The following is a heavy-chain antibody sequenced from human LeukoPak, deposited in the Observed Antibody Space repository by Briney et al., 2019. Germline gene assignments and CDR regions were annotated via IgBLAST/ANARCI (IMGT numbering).Heavy chain of an antibody. V-gene: IGHV3-21*01. J-gene: IGHJ4*02. Sequence: GGSLRLSCAASGFTFSSYSMNWVRRAPGKGLEWVSSISSSSSNIYYADSVKGRFTISRDNAKNTLYLQMNSLRAEDTAVYYCARGVGDYVWGSYRYSPDYWGQGTLVTVSS. CDR1: GFTFSSYS. D-gene: IGHD3-16*02. CDR3: ARGVGDYVWGSYRYSPDY. CDR2: ISSSSSNI.